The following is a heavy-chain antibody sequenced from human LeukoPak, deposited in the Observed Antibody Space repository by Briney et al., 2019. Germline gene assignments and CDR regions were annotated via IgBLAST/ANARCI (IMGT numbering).Heavy chain of an antibody. V-gene: IGHV3-21*01. J-gene: IGHJ6*02. CDR1: GFTFSSYS. D-gene: IGHD2-15*01. CDR3: ARGGVVVAATSPYYYYGMDV. Sequence: GGSLRLSCAASGFTFSSYSMNWVRQAPGKGLEWVSSISSSSSYIYYADSVKGRFTISRDNAKNSLYLQMNSLRAEDTAVYYCARGGVVVAATSPYYYYGMDVWGQGTTVTVSS. CDR2: ISSSSSYI.